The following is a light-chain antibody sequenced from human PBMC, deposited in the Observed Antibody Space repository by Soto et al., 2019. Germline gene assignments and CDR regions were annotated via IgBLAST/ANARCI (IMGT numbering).Light chain of an antibody. Sequence: EIVLTQSPGTLSLSPGERATLSCRASQSVSSSYLAWYQQKPGQAPRLLIYGASSRATGIPDRFSGSGSGTDFTLTISSLEPEDFAVYYCQQYGSPSLTFGGGTKVEIK. CDR2: GAS. CDR1: QSVSSSY. J-gene: IGKJ4*01. CDR3: QQYGSPSLT. V-gene: IGKV3-20*01.